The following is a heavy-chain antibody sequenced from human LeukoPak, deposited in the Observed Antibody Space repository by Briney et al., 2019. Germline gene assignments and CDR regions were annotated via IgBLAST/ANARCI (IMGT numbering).Heavy chain of an antibody. Sequence: ASVKVSCKASGYTFTNYGISWVRQAPGQGLEWMGWISADNGNTNYAQNLQGRVTMTTDTFTRTAYMELRSLTSDDTAVYFCARLPFDRSGYIDYWGQGTLVTVSS. D-gene: IGHD3-22*01. CDR1: GYTFTNYG. CDR2: ISADNGNT. CDR3: ARLPFDRSGYIDY. J-gene: IGHJ4*02. V-gene: IGHV1-18*01.